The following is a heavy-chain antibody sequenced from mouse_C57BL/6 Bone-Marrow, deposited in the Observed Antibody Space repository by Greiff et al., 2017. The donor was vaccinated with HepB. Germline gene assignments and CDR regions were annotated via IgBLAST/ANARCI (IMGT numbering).Heavy chain of an antibody. V-gene: IGHV1-61*01. D-gene: IGHD2-3*01. Sequence: VKLQQPGAELVRPGSSVKLSCKASGYTFTSYWMDWVKQRPGQGLEWIGNIYPSDSETHYNQKFKDKATLTVDKSSSTAYMQLSSLTSEDSAVYYCASRNFYDGYPYAMDYWGQGTSVTVSS. J-gene: IGHJ4*01. CDR2: IYPSDSET. CDR3: ASRNFYDGYPYAMDY. CDR1: GYTFTSYW.